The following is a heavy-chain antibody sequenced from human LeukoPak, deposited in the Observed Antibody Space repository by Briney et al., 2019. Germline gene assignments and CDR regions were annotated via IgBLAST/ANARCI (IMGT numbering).Heavy chain of an antibody. CDR2: INPNSGGT. CDR1: GYTFTGYY. D-gene: IGHD4-17*01. Sequence: ASVKVSCKASGYTFTGYYMHWVRQAPGQGLEWMGWINPNSGGTNYAQKFQGRVTMTRDTSISTAYMELSRLRSDDTAVYYCARDALTLRSYRGGNWFGPWGQGTLVTVSS. CDR3: ARDALTLRSYRGGNWFGP. J-gene: IGHJ5*02. V-gene: IGHV1-2*02.